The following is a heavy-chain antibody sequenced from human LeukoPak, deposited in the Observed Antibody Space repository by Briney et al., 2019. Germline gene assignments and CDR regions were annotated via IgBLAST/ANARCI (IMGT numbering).Heavy chain of an antibody. Sequence: PGGSLRLSCAAAGLTFSDYAMSWFRQAPGKGLEWVSGITSGFTPHYADSVKGRFTISRDNSKNMFHLQLNSLRAEDTAVYAKDYSDSRVADVFFEYWGPGTLVTVSS. CDR1: GLTFSDYA. CDR3: DYSDSRVADVFFEY. J-gene: IGHJ4*02. CDR2: ITSGFTP. V-gene: IGHV3-23*01. D-gene: IGHD2-15*01.